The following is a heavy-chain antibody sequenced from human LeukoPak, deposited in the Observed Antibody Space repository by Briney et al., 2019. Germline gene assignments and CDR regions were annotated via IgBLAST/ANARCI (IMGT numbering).Heavy chain of an antibody. CDR3: ARGTGIFCTGGTCYSLGAFDI. V-gene: IGHV3-7*01. J-gene: IGHJ3*02. D-gene: IGHD2-15*01. CDR2: IKQDGSEK. Sequence: GGSLRLSCAASGFTFSSYWMSWVRQAPGKGLEWVANIKQDGSEKYYVDSVKGRFTISRDNAKNSLYLQMNNLRAGDTAVYYCARGTGIFCTGGTCYSLGAFDIWGQGTMVTVSS. CDR1: GFTFSSYW.